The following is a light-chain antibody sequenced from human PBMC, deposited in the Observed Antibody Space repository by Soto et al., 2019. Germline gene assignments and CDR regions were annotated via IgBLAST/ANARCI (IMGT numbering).Light chain of an antibody. CDR1: QSISSN. V-gene: IGKV3D-20*01. CDR3: QQYGSSPRT. CDR2: DAS. J-gene: IGKJ1*01. Sequence: EIVMTQSPATLSVSPGERATLSCRASQSISSNLAWYQQKPGLAPRLIIYDASTRATGIPNRFSGSGSGTDFTLTIRRLEPEDFAVYYCQQYGSSPRTFGQGTKVDNK.